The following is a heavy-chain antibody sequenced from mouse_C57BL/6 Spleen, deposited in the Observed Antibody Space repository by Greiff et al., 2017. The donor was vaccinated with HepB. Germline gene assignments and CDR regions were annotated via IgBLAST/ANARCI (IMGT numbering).Heavy chain of an antibody. V-gene: IGHV1-64*01. Sequence: PGQGLEWIGMIHPNSGSTNYNEKFKSKATLTVDKSSSPAYMQLSSLTTEDSAVYYCARRDGGYWYFDVWGTGTTVTVSS. CDR2: IHPNSGST. J-gene: IGHJ1*03. D-gene: IGHD3-3*01. CDR3: ARRDGGYWYFDV.